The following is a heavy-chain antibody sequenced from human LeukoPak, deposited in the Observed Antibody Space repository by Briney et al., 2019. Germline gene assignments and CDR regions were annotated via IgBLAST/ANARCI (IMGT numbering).Heavy chain of an antibody. CDR1: GFTFSDYH. V-gene: IGHV3-11*05. CDR2: LPDSSGFT. J-gene: IGHJ6*02. CDR3: ARDLAADKRAMDV. D-gene: IGHD6-13*01. Sequence: PGGSLRLSCVATGFTFSDYHMIWLRQAPGKGLEWLSYLPDSSGFTNYADSVKGRFTISRDNAKNSLYLQMNSLGADDTAVYYCARDLAADKRAMDVWGQGTTVTVSS.